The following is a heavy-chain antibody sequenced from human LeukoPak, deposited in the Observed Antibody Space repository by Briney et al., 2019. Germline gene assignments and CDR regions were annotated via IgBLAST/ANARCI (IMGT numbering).Heavy chain of an antibody. CDR2: ISSSSSYI. CDR1: GFTFSSYS. CDR3: ARAGHRYCSSTSCLEDYFDY. V-gene: IGHV3-21*01. D-gene: IGHD2-2*01. Sequence: GGSLGLSCAASGFTFSSYSMNWVRQAPGKGLEWVSSISSSSSYIYYADSVKGRFTISRDNAKNSLYLQMNSLRAEDTAVYYCARAGHRYCSSTSCLEDYFDYWGQGTLVTVSS. J-gene: IGHJ4*02.